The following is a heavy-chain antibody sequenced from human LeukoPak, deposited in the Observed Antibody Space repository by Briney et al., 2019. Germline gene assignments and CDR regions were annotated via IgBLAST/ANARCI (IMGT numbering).Heavy chain of an antibody. Sequence: SSETLSLTCTVSGGSISSYYWSWIRRPPGKGLDWIGYIYYSGSTNYNPSLKSRVTISVDTSKNQFSLKLSSVTAADTAVYYCARENDVTGNALDVWGQGTTVTVSS. J-gene: IGHJ6*02. D-gene: IGHD2-2*01. V-gene: IGHV4-59*01. CDR1: GGSISSYY. CDR3: ARENDVTGNALDV. CDR2: IYYSGST.